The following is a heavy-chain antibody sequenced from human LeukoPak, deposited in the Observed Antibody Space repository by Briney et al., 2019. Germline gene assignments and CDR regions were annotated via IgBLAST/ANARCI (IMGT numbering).Heavy chain of an antibody. CDR1: GVSISSYY. Sequence: SETLSLTCTVSGVSISSYYWSWVRQPPGKGLEWIGYIHYSGSTNYNPSLKSRVTISVDTSKNQFSLKLSSVTAADTAVYYCARVTGYMIEDYFDYWGQGTLLTVSS. V-gene: IGHV4-59*01. CDR3: ARVTGYMIEDYFDY. D-gene: IGHD3-9*01. J-gene: IGHJ4*02. CDR2: IHYSGST.